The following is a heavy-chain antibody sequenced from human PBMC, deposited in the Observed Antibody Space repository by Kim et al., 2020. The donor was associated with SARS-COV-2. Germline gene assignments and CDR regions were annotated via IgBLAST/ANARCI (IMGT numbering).Heavy chain of an antibody. CDR1: GYTFTSYY. D-gene: IGHD2-2*01. CDR2: INPSGGST. Sequence: ASVKVSCKASGYTFTSYYMHWVRQAPGQGLEWMGIINPSGGSTSYAQKFQGRVTMTRDTSTSTVYMELSSLRSEDTAVYYCAREVLVVPAAMREEVATIILYYYYAMDVWGQGTTVTVSS. J-gene: IGHJ6*02. CDR3: AREVLVVPAAMREEVATIILYYYYAMDV. V-gene: IGHV1-46*01.